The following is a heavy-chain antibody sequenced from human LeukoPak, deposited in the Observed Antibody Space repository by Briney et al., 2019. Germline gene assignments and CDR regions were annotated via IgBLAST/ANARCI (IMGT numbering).Heavy chain of an antibody. CDR3: ARDDEPYYYDSSGYYTGWFDP. V-gene: IGHV4-59*12. CDR2: IYYSGST. D-gene: IGHD3-22*01. CDR1: GGSISSYY. J-gene: IGHJ5*02. Sequence: SETLSLTCTVSGGSISSYYWSWIRQPPGKGLEWIGYIYYSGSTSYNPSLKSRVTMSVDTSKNQFSLKLSSVTAADTAVYYCARDDEPYYYDSSGYYTGWFDPWGQGTLVTVSS.